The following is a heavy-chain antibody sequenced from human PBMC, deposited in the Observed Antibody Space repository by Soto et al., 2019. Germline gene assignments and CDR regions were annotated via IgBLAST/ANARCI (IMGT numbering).Heavy chain of an antibody. Sequence: GGSLRLSCAASGFTFSDYYMTWIRQVPGKGLEWVAYISGTSDSIPYADSVKGRFTISRDNARNSLYLQMNSLRVEDTAVYYCARVAVVTAAGASDYWGQGTLVTVSS. CDR1: GFTFSDYY. CDR2: ISGTSDSI. V-gene: IGHV3-11*06. D-gene: IGHD6-13*01. CDR3: ARVAVVTAAGASDY. J-gene: IGHJ4*02.